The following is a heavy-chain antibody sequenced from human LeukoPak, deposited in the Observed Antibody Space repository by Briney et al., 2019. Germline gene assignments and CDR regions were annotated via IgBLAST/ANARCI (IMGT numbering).Heavy chain of an antibody. CDR1: GFTFSNHG. V-gene: IGHV3-33*01. CDR2: IWYDGSNQ. J-gene: IGHJ4*02. Sequence: GRSLRLSCAASGFTFSNHGMHWVRQAPGKGLEWVAVIWYDGSNQYYADSVKGRFTISRDNSKNMVYLQMNSLRAEDTARYYCARWNDGKRFDYWGQGTLVTVSS. CDR3: ARWNDGKRFDY. D-gene: IGHD1-1*01.